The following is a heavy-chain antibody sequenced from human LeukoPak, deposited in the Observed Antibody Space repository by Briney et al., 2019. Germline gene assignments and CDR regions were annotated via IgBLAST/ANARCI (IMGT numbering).Heavy chain of an antibody. D-gene: IGHD1-14*01. CDR1: GGSFSGYF. V-gene: IGHV4-34*01. Sequence: SETLSLTCAVYGGSFSGYFWSWLRQPPGKGLEWIGEIDHSGSTNYNPSLKSRVTISVDTSKNQFSLKMTSVTAADTSVYSCARREPVLRACMDYWSQGTLVTVSS. CDR2: IDHSGST. J-gene: IGHJ4*02. CDR3: ARREPVLRACMDY.